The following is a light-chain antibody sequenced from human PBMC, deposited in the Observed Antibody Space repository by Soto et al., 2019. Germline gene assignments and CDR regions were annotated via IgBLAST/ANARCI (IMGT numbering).Light chain of an antibody. CDR2: EVS. CDR3: SSYTSSSIGYV. V-gene: IGLV2-14*01. Sequence: QSALTQPASVSGSPGQSITISCTGTSSDVGGYNYVSWYQQHPGKAPKLMIYEVSNRPSGVSTRFSGSKSGNTASLTISGLLAEYGADYYCSSYTSSSIGYVCGTGTKLTVL. CDR1: SSDVGGYNY. J-gene: IGLJ1*01.